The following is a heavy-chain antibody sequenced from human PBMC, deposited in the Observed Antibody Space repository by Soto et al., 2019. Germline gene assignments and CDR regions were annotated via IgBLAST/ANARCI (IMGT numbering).Heavy chain of an antibody. CDR1: GGSISSYY. D-gene: IGHD1-26*01. V-gene: IGHV4-59*12. CDR2: IYYSGST. CDR3: ARVNSGSYSDY. J-gene: IGHJ4*02. Sequence: SETLSLTCTVSGGSISSYYWSWIRQPPGKGLEWIGDIYYSGSTNYNPSLKSRVTISVDKSKNQFSLKLSSVTAADTAVYYCARVNSGSYSDYWGQGTLVTVSS.